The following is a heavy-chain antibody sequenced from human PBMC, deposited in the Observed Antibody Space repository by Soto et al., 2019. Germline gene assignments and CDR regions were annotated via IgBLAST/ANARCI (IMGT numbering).Heavy chain of an antibody. V-gene: IGHV1-69*08. Sequence: QVQLVPSGAEVKKPGSSVKVSCKASGGTFSSYTISWVRQAPVQGLEWMGRIIPILGIANYAQKFQGRVTITAEKSPSTAYMELSSLRSEDTAVYYCAREIKGYFDYWGQGTLVTVSS. D-gene: IGHD3-16*01. J-gene: IGHJ4*02. CDR2: IIPILGIA. CDR1: GGTFSSYT. CDR3: AREIKGYFDY.